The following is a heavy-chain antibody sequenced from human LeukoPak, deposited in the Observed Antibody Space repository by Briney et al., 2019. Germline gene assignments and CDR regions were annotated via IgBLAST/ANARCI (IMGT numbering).Heavy chain of an antibody. J-gene: IGHJ4*02. CDR2: TNHSGST. D-gene: IGHD1-1*01. Sequence: SETLSLTCAVYGGSFSGYYWSWIRQPPGKGLEWIGETNHSGSTNYNPSLKSRVTISVDTSKNQFSLKLSSVTAADTAVYYCARESLEHYFDYWGQGTLVTVSS. V-gene: IGHV4-34*01. CDR3: ARESLEHYFDY. CDR1: GGSFSGYY.